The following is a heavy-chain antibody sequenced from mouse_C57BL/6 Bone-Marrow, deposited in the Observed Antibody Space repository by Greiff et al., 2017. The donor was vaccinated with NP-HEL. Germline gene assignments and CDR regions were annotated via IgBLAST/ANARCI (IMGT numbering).Heavy chain of an antibody. D-gene: IGHD4-1*01. CDR3: ARQGNWDYFDY. CDR1: GFTFSDYG. J-gene: IGHJ2*01. CDR2: ISNLAYSI. V-gene: IGHV5-15*01. Sequence: VKLMESGGGLVQPGGSLKLSCAASGFTFSDYGMAWVRQAPRKGPEWVAFISNLAYSIYYADTVTGRFTISRENAKNTLYLEMSSLRSEDTAMYYCARQGNWDYFDYWGQGTTLTVSS.